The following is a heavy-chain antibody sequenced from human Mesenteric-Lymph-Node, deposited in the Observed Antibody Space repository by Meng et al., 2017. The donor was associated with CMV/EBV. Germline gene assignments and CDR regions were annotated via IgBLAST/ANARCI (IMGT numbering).Heavy chain of an antibody. CDR2: INHSGST. CDR3: ARVGCSSTSCYGRLDY. CDR1: GGSSSNYY. J-gene: IGHJ4*02. Sequence: YGGSSSNYYWSWIRQPPGKGLEWIGEINHSGSTTYNPSLKSRVTISVDTSKNQFSLKLTSVTAADTAVFYCARVGCSSTSCYGRLDYWGQGTLVTVSS. D-gene: IGHD2-2*01. V-gene: IGHV4-34*01.